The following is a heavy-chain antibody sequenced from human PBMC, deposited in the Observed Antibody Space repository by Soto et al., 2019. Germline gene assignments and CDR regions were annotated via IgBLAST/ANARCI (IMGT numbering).Heavy chain of an antibody. D-gene: IGHD6-13*01. CDR3: ANDLTAAAGNDAFDI. V-gene: IGHV3-23*01. CDR2: ISGSGGST. CDR1: GFTFSSYA. J-gene: IGHJ3*02. Sequence: GGSLRLSCAASGFTFSSYAMSWVRQAPGKGLEWVSAISGSGGSTYYADSEKGRFTIYRDNSKNTVYLQMNSLRAEDMAVYYCANDLTAAAGNDAFDIRGQGTMGTVS.